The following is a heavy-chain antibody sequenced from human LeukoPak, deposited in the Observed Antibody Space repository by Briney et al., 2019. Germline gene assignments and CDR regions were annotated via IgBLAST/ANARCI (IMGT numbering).Heavy chain of an antibody. CDR2: INWKTGNG. D-gene: IGHD5-24*01. Sequence: GRSLRLSCAVSGFNFDDYAMHWVRQAPGRGLEWVSGINWKTGNGIYADSVKGRFTISRDNAKNSLYLQMSSLRAEDTALYYCTRRAARWQFDLWRRGTLLTVSS. CDR3: TRRAARWQFDL. CDR1: GFNFDDYA. V-gene: IGHV3-9*01. J-gene: IGHJ2*01.